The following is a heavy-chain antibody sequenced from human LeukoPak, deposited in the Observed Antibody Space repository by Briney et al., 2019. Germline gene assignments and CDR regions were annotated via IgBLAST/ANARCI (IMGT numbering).Heavy chain of an antibody. CDR3: ARDQGAPHPGFDY. Sequence: PGGSLRLSCAVSGFTFSYYWMSWVRQAPGKGLEWVANIKQDGSEKYYVDSVKGRFTISRDNAKNSLHLQMNSLRAEDTAVYYCARDQGAPHPGFDYWGQGTLVTVSS. J-gene: IGHJ4*02. D-gene: IGHD3-10*01. V-gene: IGHV3-7*01. CDR2: IKQDGSEK. CDR1: GFTFSYYW.